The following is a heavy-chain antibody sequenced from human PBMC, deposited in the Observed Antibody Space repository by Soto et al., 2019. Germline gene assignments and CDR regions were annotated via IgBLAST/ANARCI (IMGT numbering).Heavy chain of an antibody. D-gene: IGHD3-3*01. CDR2: ISYDGSNK. CDR3: AKDPSYYDFWSGYGYYYGMDV. V-gene: IGHV3-30*18. J-gene: IGHJ6*02. CDR1: GFTFSSYG. Sequence: GGSLRLSCAASGFTFSSYGMHWVRQAPGKGLEWVAVISYDGSNKYYADSVKGRFTISRDNSKNTLYLQMNSLRAEDTAVYYCAKDPSYYDFWSGYGYYYGMDVWGQGTTVTVS.